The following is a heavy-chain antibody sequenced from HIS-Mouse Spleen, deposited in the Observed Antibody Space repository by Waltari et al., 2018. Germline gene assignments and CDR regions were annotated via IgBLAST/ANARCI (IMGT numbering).Heavy chain of an antibody. D-gene: IGHD3-10*01. Sequence: EVQLVESGGGLIQPGGSLRLSWAASGFTVSSNYMSWVRQAPGKGLEWVSVIYSGGSTYYADSVKGRFTISRDNSKNTLYLQMNSLRAEDTAVYYCEGVYGSGSYYFDYWGQGTLVTVSS. CDR2: IYSGGST. CDR3: EGVYGSGSYYFDY. V-gene: IGHV3-66*03. J-gene: IGHJ4*02. CDR1: GFTVSSNY.